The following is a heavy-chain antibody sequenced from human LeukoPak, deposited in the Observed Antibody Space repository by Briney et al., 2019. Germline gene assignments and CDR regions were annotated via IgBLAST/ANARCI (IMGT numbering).Heavy chain of an antibody. V-gene: IGHV4-4*07. Sequence: SETLSLTCTVSGGSISSYYWSWIRQPAGKGLEWIGRIYSTGSTNYNPSLKSRVTISVDNSKNQFSLKLSSVTAADTAVYCCARDRSGWYGQEYWGQGNLVTVSS. D-gene: IGHD6-19*01. J-gene: IGHJ4*02. CDR2: IYSTGST. CDR1: GGSISSYY. CDR3: ARDRSGWYGQEY.